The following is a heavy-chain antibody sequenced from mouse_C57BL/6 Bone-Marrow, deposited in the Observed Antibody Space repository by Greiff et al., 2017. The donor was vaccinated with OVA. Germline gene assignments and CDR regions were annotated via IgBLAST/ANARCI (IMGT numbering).Heavy chain of an antibody. V-gene: IGHV3-6*01. CDR1: GYSITSGYY. CDR3: ARGRSDY. Sequence: EVQLQQSGPGLVKPSQSLSLTCSVTGYSITSGYYWNWIRQFPGNKLEWMGYISYDGSNNYNPSLKNRISITRDTSKNQFFLKLNSVTTEDTATYYCARGRSDYWGQGTTLTVSS. J-gene: IGHJ2*01. CDR2: ISYDGSN.